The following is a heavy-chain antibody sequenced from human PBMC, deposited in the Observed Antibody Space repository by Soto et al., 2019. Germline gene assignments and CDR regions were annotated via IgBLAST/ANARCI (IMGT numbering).Heavy chain of an antibody. J-gene: IGHJ6*02. V-gene: IGHV2-5*02. CDR3: AHKGGRGAAVDV. Sequence: QITLKESGPTLVKPTQTLTLTCTFSGFSLTTSGVGVIWIRQPPGKALDWLALIYWDDDKRYSPFLENRVTTTKDTSPNEVVRTMTNMDPVDRGTYYCAHKGGRGAAVDVRGQGTTVTVSS. D-gene: IGHD2-15*01. CDR2: IYWDDDK. CDR1: GFSLTTSGVG.